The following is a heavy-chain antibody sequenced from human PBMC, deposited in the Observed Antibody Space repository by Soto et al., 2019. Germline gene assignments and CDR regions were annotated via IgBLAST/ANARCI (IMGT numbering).Heavy chain of an antibody. CDR1: GFTFSSYG. D-gene: IGHD2-21*01. Sequence: GGSLRLSCAASGFTFSSYGMHWVRQAPGKGLEWVAVISYDGSNKYYADSVKGRFTISRDNSKNTLYLQMNSLRAEDTAVYYCAKLFERSGIDYWGQGTLVTVSS. CDR2: ISYDGSNK. V-gene: IGHV3-30*18. J-gene: IGHJ4*02. CDR3: AKLFERSGIDY.